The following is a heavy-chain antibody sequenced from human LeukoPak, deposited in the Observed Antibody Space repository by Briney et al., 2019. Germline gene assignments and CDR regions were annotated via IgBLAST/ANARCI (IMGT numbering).Heavy chain of an antibody. Sequence: GGSLRLSRAVSGFTFSDYWMNWVRQAPGKGLEWVASIKQDGSDKSYVDSVKGRFTISRDNAKNSLYLQMSSLRVEDTAVYYCARDGTAAGLYFDLWGQGTLVTVSS. CDR2: IKQDGSDK. J-gene: IGHJ4*02. V-gene: IGHV3-7*01. CDR3: ARDGTAAGLYFDL. D-gene: IGHD6-13*01. CDR1: GFTFSDYW.